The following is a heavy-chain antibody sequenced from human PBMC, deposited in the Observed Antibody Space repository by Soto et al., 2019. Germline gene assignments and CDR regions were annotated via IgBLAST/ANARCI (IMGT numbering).Heavy chain of an antibody. Sequence: RRLSCAASGFTFSSYAMSWVRQAPGKGLEWVSAISGSGGSTYYADSVKGRFTISRDNSKNTLYLQMNSLRAEDTAVYYCAKDRGTYYYDSSGYLDYWGQGTLVTVSS. CDR2: ISGSGGST. V-gene: IGHV3-23*01. CDR1: GFTFSSYA. CDR3: AKDRGTYYYDSSGYLDY. J-gene: IGHJ4*02. D-gene: IGHD3-22*01.